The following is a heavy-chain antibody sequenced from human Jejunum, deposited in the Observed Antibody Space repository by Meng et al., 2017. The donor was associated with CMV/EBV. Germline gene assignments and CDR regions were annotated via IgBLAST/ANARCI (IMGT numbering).Heavy chain of an antibody. V-gene: IGHV3-20*01. D-gene: IGHD2-8*02. CDR1: GVTFGDDG. CDR2: IDENGRGT. J-gene: IGHJ4*02. Sequence: GVTFGDDGMIWVSQAQGKGLGWVSGIDENGRGTAYADSVKGRFTISRDNAKNSLFLQMNSLRDEDTALYHCARRSGHCTGSCYEDYWGQGALVTVSS. CDR3: ARRSGHCTGSCYEDY.